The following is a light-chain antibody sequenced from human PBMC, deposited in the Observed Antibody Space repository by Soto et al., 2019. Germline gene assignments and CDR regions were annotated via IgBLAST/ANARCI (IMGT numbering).Light chain of an antibody. CDR1: RAINNY. V-gene: IGKV1-39*01. J-gene: IGKJ2*01. Sequence: IPMTQSPSSLSASVGDRVTLTCRTSRAINNYVNWYQHHPGRVPKLLISSASILQAGVPSRFSAGGSGTHFALTSSNLQPEDVAIYYCQQSYSTPPNFGQGNKLEI. CDR3: QQSYSTPPN. CDR2: SAS.